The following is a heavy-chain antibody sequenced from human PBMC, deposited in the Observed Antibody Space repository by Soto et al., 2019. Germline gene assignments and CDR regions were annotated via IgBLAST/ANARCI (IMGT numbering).Heavy chain of an antibody. CDR2: IYSSGNT. Sequence: SETLSLTCSVSGGTISGYYWAWIRQPAGKGLEWIGRIYSSGNTKYNPSLQSRVTMSLDTSNNQFSLRLTSVTAADTAVYYCARGQRFSDWFDPWGQGTLVTVSS. CDR1: GGTISGYY. V-gene: IGHV4-4*07. D-gene: IGHD3-3*01. CDR3: ARGQRFSDWFDP. J-gene: IGHJ5*02.